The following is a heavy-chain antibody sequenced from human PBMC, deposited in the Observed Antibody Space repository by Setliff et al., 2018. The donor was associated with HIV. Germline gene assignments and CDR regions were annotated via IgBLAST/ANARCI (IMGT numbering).Heavy chain of an antibody. CDR2: ISGSGGET. CDR1: GYTFITYG. CDR3: ARGGGPSFYDTEPRH. D-gene: IGHD2-15*01. J-gene: IGHJ1*01. Sequence: EASVKVSCKTSGYTFITYGVTWVRQVPGQGLEWMGWISGSGGETHYAQKFQGRVTLTTETPMTTAYMELRSLTSDDTAIYFCARGGGPSFYDTEPRHWGQGTLVTVSS. V-gene: IGHV1-18*01.